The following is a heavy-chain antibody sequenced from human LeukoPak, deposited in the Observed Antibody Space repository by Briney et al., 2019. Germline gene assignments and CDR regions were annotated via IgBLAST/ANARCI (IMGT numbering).Heavy chain of an antibody. CDR2: IKRKADGGTP. CDR1: GFTFSDTW. D-gene: IGHD3-9*01. Sequence: GGSLRLSCAASGFTFSDTWMTWVRQAAGKGLEWVGRIKRKADGGTPDYAAPVAGRFTISRDDSKKTLYLQMNSLRIEDTAAYYCTKDSDILTGYYWGVFDIWGRGTTVTVSP. V-gene: IGHV3-15*01. CDR3: TKDSDILTGYYWGVFDI. J-gene: IGHJ3*02.